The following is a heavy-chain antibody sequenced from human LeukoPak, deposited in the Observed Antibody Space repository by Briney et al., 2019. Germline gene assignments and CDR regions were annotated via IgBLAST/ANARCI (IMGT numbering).Heavy chain of an antibody. CDR3: ARNGRRDYTLPNDAFDI. Sequence: PGGSLRLSCAASGFTFSSYAMSWVRQAPGKGLEWVSAISGSGGSTYYADSVKGRFTISRDYSKNTLYLQMNSLRAEDTAVYYCARNGRRDYTLPNDAFDIWGQGTMVTVSS. CDR1: GFTFSSYA. D-gene: IGHD4-11*01. V-gene: IGHV3-23*01. J-gene: IGHJ3*02. CDR2: ISGSGGST.